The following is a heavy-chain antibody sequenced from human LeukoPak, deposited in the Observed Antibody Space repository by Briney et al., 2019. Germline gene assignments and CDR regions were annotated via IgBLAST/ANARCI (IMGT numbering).Heavy chain of an antibody. CDR1: GFTFSSYG. V-gene: IGHV3-23*01. CDR3: AKAWFGELLLLYY. Sequence: GGSLRLSCAASGFTFSSYGMSWVRQAPGKGLEWVSAISGSGGSTYYADSVKGRFTISRDNSKNTLYLQMNSLRAEDTAVYYCAKAWFGELLLLYYWGQGTLVTVSS. CDR2: ISGSGGST. J-gene: IGHJ4*02. D-gene: IGHD3-10*01.